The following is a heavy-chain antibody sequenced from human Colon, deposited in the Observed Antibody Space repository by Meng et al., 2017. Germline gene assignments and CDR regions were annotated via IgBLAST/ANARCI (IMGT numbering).Heavy chain of an antibody. Sequence: GESLKISCVASGFTFSTSVMHWVRQAPGKGLEWVAGISNDGSATHYADLVKGRVTVSRDNSRITMFLQMDSLRPEDTAVYLCAREGHSSGHCGSFDVWGQGTLVTVSS. V-gene: IGHV3-30*03. D-gene: IGHD6-19*01. J-gene: IGHJ3*01. CDR1: GFTFSTSV. CDR3: AREGHSSGHCGSFDV. CDR2: ISNDGSAT.